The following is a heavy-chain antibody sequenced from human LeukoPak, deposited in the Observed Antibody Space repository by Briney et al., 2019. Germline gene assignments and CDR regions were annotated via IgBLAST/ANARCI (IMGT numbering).Heavy chain of an antibody. Sequence: SGGSLRLSCAASGFTFSSYGMHWVRQAPGKGLEWVAFIRYDGSNKYYADSVKGRFTISRDNSKNTLYLQMNSLRAEDTAVYYCAKDSLTIRKTADKVIPAAIFYYYMDVWGKGTTVTVSS. D-gene: IGHD2-2*01. J-gene: IGHJ6*03. CDR3: AKDSLTIRKTADKVIPAAIFYYYMDV. CDR2: IRYDGSNK. V-gene: IGHV3-30*02. CDR1: GFTFSSYG.